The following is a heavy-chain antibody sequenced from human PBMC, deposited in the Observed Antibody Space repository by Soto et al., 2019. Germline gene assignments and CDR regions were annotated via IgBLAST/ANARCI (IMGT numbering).Heavy chain of an antibody. Sequence: QVQLQESGPGLVKPSQTLSLTCTVSGGSISSGDYYWSWIRQPPGKGLEWIGYIYYSGSTYYNPSLKSRVTISVDTSKNLFSLKLSSVTAADTAVYYCARDIFEVPPYCSSTSCRPGGSDPWGQGTLVTVSS. CDR2: IYYSGST. V-gene: IGHV4-30-4*01. J-gene: IGHJ5*02. CDR1: GGSISSGDYY. CDR3: ARDIFEVPPYCSSTSCRPGGSDP. D-gene: IGHD2-2*01.